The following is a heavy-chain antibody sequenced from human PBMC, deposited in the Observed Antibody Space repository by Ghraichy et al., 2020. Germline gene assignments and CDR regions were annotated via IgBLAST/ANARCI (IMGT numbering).Heavy chain of an antibody. D-gene: IGHD3-22*01. V-gene: IGHV3-73*01. CDR1: GFTFSGSA. J-gene: IGHJ4*02. CDR3: TRLEYYYYSSGYSFDY. Sequence: GGSLRLSCAASGFTFSGSAMHWVRQASGKGLEWVGRIRSKANSYATAYAASVKGRFTISRDDSKNTAYLQMNSLKTEDTAVYYCTRLEYYYYSSGYSFDYWGQGTLVTVSS. CDR2: IRSKANSYAT.